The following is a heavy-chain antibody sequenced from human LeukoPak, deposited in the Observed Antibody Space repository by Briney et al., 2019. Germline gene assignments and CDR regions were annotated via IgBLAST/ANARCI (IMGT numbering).Heavy chain of an antibody. D-gene: IGHD5-18*01. V-gene: IGHV3-21*01. CDR3: ARDPGYSYGSYYYYYGMDV. J-gene: IGHJ6*02. Sequence: GGSLRLSCVASGFRFSDYSMNWVRQAPGKGLEWVSSISSSSSYIYYADSVKGRFTISRDNAKNSLYLQMNSLRAEDTAVYYCARDPGYSYGSYYYYYGMDVWGQGTTVTVSS. CDR2: ISSSSSYI. CDR1: GFRFSDYS.